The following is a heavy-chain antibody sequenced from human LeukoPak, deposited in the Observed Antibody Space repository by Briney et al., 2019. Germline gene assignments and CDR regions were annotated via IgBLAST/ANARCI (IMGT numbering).Heavy chain of an antibody. CDR1: GYTFTGYY. V-gene: IGHV1-2*02. CDR3: ARDPGLRYFDWLLASPYYYMDV. Sequence: GASVKVSCKASGYTFTGYYMHWVRQAPGQGLEWMGWINPNSGGTNYAQKFQGRVTMTRDTSISTAYMELSRLRSDDTAVYYCARDPGLRYFDWLLASPYYYMDVWGKGTTVTISS. D-gene: IGHD3-9*01. CDR2: INPNSGGT. J-gene: IGHJ6*03.